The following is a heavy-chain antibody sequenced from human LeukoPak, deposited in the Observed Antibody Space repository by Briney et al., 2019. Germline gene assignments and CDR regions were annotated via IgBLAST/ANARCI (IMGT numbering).Heavy chain of an antibody. CDR2: VNPNSGGT. CDR3: ARGPKLYYGSGTSTNFDY. J-gene: IGHJ4*02. D-gene: IGHD3-10*01. CDR1: GYTFTGNY. V-gene: IGHV1-2*02. Sequence: ASVKVSCKASGYTFTGNYMHWVRQAPGQGLEWIGWVNPNSGGTNYAQKFQGRFTMTRDTSISTAYMELSRLRSDDTAVLYCARGPKLYYGSGTSTNFDYWGQGTLVTVSS.